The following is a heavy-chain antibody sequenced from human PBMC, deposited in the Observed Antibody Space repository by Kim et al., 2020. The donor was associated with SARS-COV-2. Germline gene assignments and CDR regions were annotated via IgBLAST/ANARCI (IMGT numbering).Heavy chain of an antibody. V-gene: IGHV3-23*01. CDR3: AKRPHSSGYCYDY. D-gene: IGHD3-22*01. J-gene: IGHJ4*02. Sequence: GGSLRLSCAASGFTFSSYAMSWVRQAPGKGLEWVSTISGSGGSTYYADSVKGRFTISRDNSKNTLYLQMNSLRAEDTAVYYCAKRPHSSGYCYDYWGQGTLVTVSS. CDR1: GFTFSSYA. CDR2: ISGSGGST.